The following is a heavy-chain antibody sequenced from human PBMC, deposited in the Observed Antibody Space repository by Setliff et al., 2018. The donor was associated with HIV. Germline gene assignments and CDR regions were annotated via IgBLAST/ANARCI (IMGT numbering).Heavy chain of an antibody. CDR1: GGSISSDDYF. CDR2: IFHTGST. Sequence: SETLSLTCTVSGGSISSDDYFWGWVRQLPGKGLEWIGNIFHTGSTYYNPSLKSRLSISLDTSKNQFSLSLTSVTAADTAVYFCARPRVGDDAFNIWSQGTLVTVSS. J-gene: IGHJ3*02. V-gene: IGHV4-39*01. CDR3: ARPRVGDDAFNI.